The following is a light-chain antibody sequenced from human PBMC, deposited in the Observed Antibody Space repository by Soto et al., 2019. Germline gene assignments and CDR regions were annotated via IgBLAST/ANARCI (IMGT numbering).Light chain of an antibody. CDR2: GAS. V-gene: IGKV3-15*01. J-gene: IGKJ1*01. Sequence: EIVMTQSPAALSVSPGERATLSCRASQSVSSNLAWYQQKPGQAPRLLIYGASTRATGIPARFSGSGSGTEFTLTISSLQSEDFAVYSCQQYNNWPWTFGQGTMV. CDR1: QSVSSN. CDR3: QQYNNWPWT.